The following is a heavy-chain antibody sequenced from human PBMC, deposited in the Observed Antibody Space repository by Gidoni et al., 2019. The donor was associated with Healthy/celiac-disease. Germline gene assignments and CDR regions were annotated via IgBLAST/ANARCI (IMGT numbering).Heavy chain of an antibody. V-gene: IGHV3-23*01. Sequence: EVQLLESGGGLLQPGGSLSLSCAASGFPFRSYAMSWVRQAPGKGLEWVPSISGSGGRTYYADSGKGRFTISRDNSKNTLYLQMNSLRAEDTAVYYCAKEGVYQLLKGKIDYWGQGTLVTVSS. CDR2: ISGSGGRT. J-gene: IGHJ4*02. CDR3: AKEGVYQLLKGKIDY. D-gene: IGHD2-2*01. CDR1: GFPFRSYA.